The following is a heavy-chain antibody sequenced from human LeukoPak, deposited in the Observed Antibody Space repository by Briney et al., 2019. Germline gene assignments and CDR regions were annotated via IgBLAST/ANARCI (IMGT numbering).Heavy chain of an antibody. CDR3: ARGYFNGYSSSWYFDY. CDR1: GFTFSSYS. V-gene: IGHV3-21*01. Sequence: PGGSLRLSCAASGFTFSSYSMNWVRQAPGKGLEWVSSISSSSSYIYYADSVKGRFTISRDSAKNSLYLQMNSLRAEDTAVYYCARGYFNGYSSSWYFDYWGQGTLVTVSS. D-gene: IGHD6-13*01. CDR2: ISSSSSYI. J-gene: IGHJ4*02.